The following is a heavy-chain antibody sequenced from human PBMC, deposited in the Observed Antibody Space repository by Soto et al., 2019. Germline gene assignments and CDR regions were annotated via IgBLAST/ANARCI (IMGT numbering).Heavy chain of an antibody. J-gene: IGHJ6*02. Sequence: PSETLSLTCTVSGGSVSSGSYYWSWIRQPPGKGLEWIGYIYYSGSTNYNPSLKSRVTISVDTSKNQFSLKLSSVTAADTAVYYCARVPVETATIGYYYYYGMDVWGQGTTVTVSS. CDR3: ARVPVETATIGYYYYYGMDV. D-gene: IGHD6-25*01. CDR2: IYYSGST. CDR1: GGSVSSGSYY. V-gene: IGHV4-61*01.